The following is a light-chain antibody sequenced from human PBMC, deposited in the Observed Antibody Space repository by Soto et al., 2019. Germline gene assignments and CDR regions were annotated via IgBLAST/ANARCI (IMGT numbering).Light chain of an antibody. J-gene: IGLJ3*02. CDR1: SSDIGGYYV. CDR2: EVA. CDR3: CSFAGGTTFWL. V-gene: IGLV2-23*02. Sequence: QSALTPPASVSGSPGQTNTISCTGTSSDIGGYYVVSWYQQHPGKAPKLLIYEVAKRPSGVSTRYSGSKSGSTASLTASGIPAEDGDHYHCCSFAGGTTFWLFGGGTKLAVL.